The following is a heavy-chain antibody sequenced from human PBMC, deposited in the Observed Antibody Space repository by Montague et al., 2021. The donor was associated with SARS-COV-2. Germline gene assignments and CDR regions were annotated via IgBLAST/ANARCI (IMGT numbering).Heavy chain of an antibody. V-gene: IGHV4-4*07. J-gene: IGHJ4*02. CDR1: GGSISSYY. CDR2: THTSGST. D-gene: IGHD6-13*01. Sequence: SETLSLTCTVSGGSISSYYWSWIRQPAGKGLELIGRTHTSGSTNYNPSLRSRVTMSIDTSKNQFSLRLSSATAADTAVYYCARDRGSAADKAFDNWGQGTLVTVSS. CDR3: ARDRGSAADKAFDN.